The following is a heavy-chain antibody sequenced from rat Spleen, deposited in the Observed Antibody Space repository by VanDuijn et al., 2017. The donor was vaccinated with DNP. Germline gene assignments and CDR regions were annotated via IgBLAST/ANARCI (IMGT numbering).Heavy chain of an antibody. CDR2: INKDSKTI. V-gene: IGHV4-2*01. CDR1: GFNFNDYW. CDR3: ARHYGHNGFDY. Sequence: EVKLVESGGGLVQPGRSLKLSCAASGFNFNDYWMGWVRQAPGKGLEWIGEINKDSKTINYSPSLKDKFTISRDNAQNTLYLQMSTLGSEGTAIYSCARHYGHNGFDYWGQGVMVTVSS. D-gene: IGHD1-11*01. J-gene: IGHJ2*01.